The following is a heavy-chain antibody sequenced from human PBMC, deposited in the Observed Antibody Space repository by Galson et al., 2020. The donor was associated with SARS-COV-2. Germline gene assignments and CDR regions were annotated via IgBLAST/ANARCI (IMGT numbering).Heavy chain of an antibody. J-gene: IGHJ6*02. CDR3: ARGGRGYSGYYHYGMDG. CDR2: INPNSGGT. V-gene: IGHV1-2*04. Sequence: ASVKVSCKASGYTITGYYMHWVRQAPGHGLEWMGWINPNSGGTNYAPKFQGWVTMTRDTSISTAYMELSRLRSDDTAVYYCARGGRGYSGYYHYGMDGWGQGTRVTVSS. CDR1: GYTITGYY. D-gene: IGHD5-12*01.